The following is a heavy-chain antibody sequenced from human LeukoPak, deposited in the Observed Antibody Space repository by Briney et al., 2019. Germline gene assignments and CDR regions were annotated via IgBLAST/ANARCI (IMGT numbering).Heavy chain of an antibody. V-gene: IGHV3-9*01. J-gene: IGHJ3*02. CDR1: GFTFDDYA. CDR2: ISWNSGSI. D-gene: IGHD1-26*01. CDR3: AKGGSMGIFDAFDI. Sequence: PGRSLRLSCAASGFTFDDYAMHWVRQAPGKGLEWVSGISWNSGSIGYADSVKGRFTISRDNAKNSPYLQMNSLRAEDTALYYCAKGGSMGIFDAFDIWGQGTMVTVSS.